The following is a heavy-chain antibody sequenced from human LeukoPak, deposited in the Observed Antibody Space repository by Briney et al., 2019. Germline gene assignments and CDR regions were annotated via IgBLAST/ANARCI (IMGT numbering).Heavy chain of an antibody. V-gene: IGHV4-59*01. D-gene: IGHD3-22*01. Sequence: SETLSLTCTVSGGSISSYYWSWIRQPPGKGLEWIGYIYYSGSTNYNPSLKSRVTISVDTSKNQFSLKLSSVTAADTAVYYCARVNYYDSSGYQDLYFRHWGQGTLVTVSS. CDR2: IYYSGST. CDR3: ARVNYYDSSGYQDLYFRH. CDR1: GGSISSYY. J-gene: IGHJ1*01.